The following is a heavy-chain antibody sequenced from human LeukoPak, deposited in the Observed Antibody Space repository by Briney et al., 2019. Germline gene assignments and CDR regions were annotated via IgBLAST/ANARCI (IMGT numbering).Heavy chain of an antibody. V-gene: IGHV3-30*04. D-gene: IGHD6-13*01. CDR3: ARDSPYSSYYGMDV. CDR1: GFTFSSYA. CDR2: ISYDGSNK. Sequence: PGGSLRLSCAASGFTFSSYAMHWVRQAPGKGLEWVAVISYDGSNKYYADSVKGRFTISRDNSKNTLYLQMNSLRAEDTAVYYCARDSPYSSYYGMDVWGQGTTVTVSS. J-gene: IGHJ6*02.